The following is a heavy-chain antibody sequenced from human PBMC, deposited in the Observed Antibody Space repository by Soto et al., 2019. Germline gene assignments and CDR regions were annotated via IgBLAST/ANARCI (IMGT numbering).Heavy chain of an antibody. J-gene: IGHJ4*02. Sequence: GGSLRLSCAASGFTFSSYAMSWVRQAPGKGLEWVSAISGSGGSTYYADSVKGRFTISRDNSKNTLYLQMNSLRAEDTAVYYCAKERRRDSSGWYTYDYWGQGTLVTVSS. CDR1: GFTFSSYA. CDR3: AKERRRDSSGWYTYDY. D-gene: IGHD6-19*01. CDR2: ISGSGGST. V-gene: IGHV3-23*01.